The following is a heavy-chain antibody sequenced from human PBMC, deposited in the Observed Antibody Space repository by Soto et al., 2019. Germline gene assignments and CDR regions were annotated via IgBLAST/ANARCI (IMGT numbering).Heavy chain of an antibody. Sequence: TGGSLRLSCAASGFTFDDYAMHWVRQAPGKGLEWVSGISWNSGSIGYADSVKGRFTISRDNAKNSLYLQMNSLRAEDTALYYCAKDGSSATGRYYYYYMDVWGKGTTVTVSS. D-gene: IGHD6-25*01. CDR2: ISWNSGSI. CDR3: AKDGSSATGRYYYYYMDV. V-gene: IGHV3-9*01. J-gene: IGHJ6*03. CDR1: GFTFDDYA.